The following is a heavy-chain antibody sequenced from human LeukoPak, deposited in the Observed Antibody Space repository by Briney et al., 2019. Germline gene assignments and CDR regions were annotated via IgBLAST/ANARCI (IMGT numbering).Heavy chain of an antibody. D-gene: IGHD2-15*01. J-gene: IGHJ5*02. CDR2: IYYSGST. Sequence: SETLSLTCTVSGGSISSYYWSWIWQPPGQGLDWIGYIYYSGSTYYNPSLKSRVTISVDTSKNQFSLTLSSVTAADTAVYYCSRARGEDGALCNGGSCLPKGGHWFDPWGQGTLITVSS. CDR1: GGSISSYY. V-gene: IGHV4-59*04. CDR3: SRARGEDGALCNGGSCLPKGGHWFDP.